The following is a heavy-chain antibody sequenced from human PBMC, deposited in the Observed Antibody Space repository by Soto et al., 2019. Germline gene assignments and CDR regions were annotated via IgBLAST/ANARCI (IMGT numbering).Heavy chain of an antibody. V-gene: IGHV3-15*01. Sequence: AGSLRLSCVASGFNLSHPWMTWVRQAAGKGLEWVGRIKSKTDGGTADYAAPVKGRATISRDDSKNTVYLQMDSLNTEDTAVYYCTTGIYYDILTGYHNVAYWGQGALVTVSS. J-gene: IGHJ4*02. CDR1: GFNLSHPW. CDR3: TTGIYYDILTGYHNVAY. CDR2: IKSKTDGGTA. D-gene: IGHD3-9*01.